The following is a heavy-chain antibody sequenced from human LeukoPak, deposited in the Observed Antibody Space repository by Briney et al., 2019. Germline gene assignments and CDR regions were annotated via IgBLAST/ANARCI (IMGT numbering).Heavy chain of an antibody. J-gene: IGHJ4*02. D-gene: IGHD3-10*01. V-gene: IGHV3-48*02. CDR3: ARGGYTSGSYYNVGNY. Sequence: GGSLRLYCAASGFTFSTYSMNWVRQAPGKGLEWVSYINSASSTKYYADSVKGRFTISRDNAKNSLYLQMNSLRDEDTAVYYCARGGYTSGSYYNVGNYWGQGTLVTVSS. CDR2: INSASSTK. CDR1: GFTFSTYS.